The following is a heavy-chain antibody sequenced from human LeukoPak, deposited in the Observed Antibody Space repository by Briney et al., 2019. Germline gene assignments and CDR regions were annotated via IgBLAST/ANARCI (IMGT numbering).Heavy chain of an antibody. CDR1: GGSISSYY. CDR2: IYVSGST. Sequence: SETLSLTCTVSGGSISSYYWSWIRQPAGKGLEWIGRIYVSGSTNYNPSLKSRVTMSVDTSKNQFPLRLSSVTAADTAVYYCARSNYDILTGYSLYFDYWGQGTLVTVSS. CDR3: ARSNYDILTGYSLYFDY. D-gene: IGHD3-9*01. V-gene: IGHV4-4*07. J-gene: IGHJ4*02.